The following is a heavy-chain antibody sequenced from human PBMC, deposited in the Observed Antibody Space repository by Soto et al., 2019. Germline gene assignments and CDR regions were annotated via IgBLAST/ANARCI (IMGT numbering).Heavy chain of an antibody. CDR3: ARGGMLWYPRDPAAFDI. V-gene: IGHV3-74*01. D-gene: IGHD2-21*01. J-gene: IGHJ3*02. CDR1: GFTFSSYW. CDR2: INSDGSST. Sequence: GGSLRLSCAASGFTFSSYWMHWVRQAPGKGLVWVSRINSDGSSTSYADSVKGRFTISRDNAKNTLYLQMNSLRAEDTAVYYCARGGMLWYPRDPAAFDIWGQGTMVTVSS.